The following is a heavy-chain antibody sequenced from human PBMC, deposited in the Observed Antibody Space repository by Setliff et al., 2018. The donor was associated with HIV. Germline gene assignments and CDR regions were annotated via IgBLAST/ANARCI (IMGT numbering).Heavy chain of an antibody. CDR1: GFTVATYP. CDR3: AGSRGYFVQAD. CDR2: IDPSSSYI. Sequence: PGGSLRLSCAASGFTVATYPLSWVRQAPGKGLEWVSSIDPSSSYIYYIDSVKGRFTISRDNARNSVYLQMNSLRAEDTAVYYCAGSRGYFVQADWGQGTLVTVSS. J-gene: IGHJ4*02. V-gene: IGHV3-21*06. D-gene: IGHD3-22*01.